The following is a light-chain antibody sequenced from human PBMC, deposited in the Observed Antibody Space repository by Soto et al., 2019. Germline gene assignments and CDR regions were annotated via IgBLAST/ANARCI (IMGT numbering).Light chain of an antibody. CDR2: TNN. V-gene: IGLV1-40*01. CDR1: SSNIGAGYD. J-gene: IGLJ2*01. Sequence: QSVLTQPPSVSGAPGQRVTISCTGSSSNIGAGYDVHWYQQLPGTAPKLLIYTNNNRPSGVPDRFSGSKSGTSASLAITGLQAEDEADYYCSSYTSSSTVVFGGGTKLTVL. CDR3: SSYTSSSTVV.